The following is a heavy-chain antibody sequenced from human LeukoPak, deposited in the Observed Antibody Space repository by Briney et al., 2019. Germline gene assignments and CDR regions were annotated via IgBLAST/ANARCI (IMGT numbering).Heavy chain of an antibody. CDR2: ISYDGSNK. Sequence: GGSLRLSCAASGFTFSSYWMHWVRQVPGKGLEWVAVISYDGSNKFYADSVKGRFAISRDNSKNTLYLQMNSLRGYDSAVYYCARPLSNGYFHDSGGYYPYAMDVWGQGTTVTVSS. CDR3: ARPLSNGYFHDSGGYYPYAMDV. CDR1: GFTFSSYW. D-gene: IGHD3-22*01. V-gene: IGHV3-30*09. J-gene: IGHJ6*02.